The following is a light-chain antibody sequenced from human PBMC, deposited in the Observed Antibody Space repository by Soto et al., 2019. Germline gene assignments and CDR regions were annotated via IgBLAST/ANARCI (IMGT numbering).Light chain of an antibody. J-gene: IGLJ1*01. CDR2: EVT. CDR3: GSYTDSITYV. Sequence: QSVLTQPASVSGSLGQSVTISCTGTTSDVGGYNYVSWYQQHPGKAPILMIYEVTNRPSGVSNRFSGSKSGNTASLTISGLQVEDDADYYCGSYTDSITYVFGTGTKLTVL. CDR1: TSDVGGYNY. V-gene: IGLV2-14*01.